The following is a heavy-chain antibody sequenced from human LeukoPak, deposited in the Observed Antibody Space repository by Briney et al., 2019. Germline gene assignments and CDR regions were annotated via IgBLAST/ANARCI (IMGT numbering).Heavy chain of an antibody. CDR1: GFMFSSNW. Sequence: GGSLRLSCAASGFMFSSNWMSWVRQAPGKGLEWVASMKGDGSVKHFLDSVEGRFTISRDNAKNSLYLQMNSLRAEDTAVYYCARWDAYCSGGRCYSGDFAFDIWGQGTMVTVSS. D-gene: IGHD2-15*01. V-gene: IGHV3-7*01. J-gene: IGHJ3*02. CDR3: ARWDAYCSGGRCYSGDFAFDI. CDR2: MKGDGSVK.